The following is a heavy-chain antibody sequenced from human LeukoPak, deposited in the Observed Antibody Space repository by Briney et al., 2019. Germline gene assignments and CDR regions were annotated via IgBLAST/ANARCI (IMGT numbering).Heavy chain of an antibody. CDR2: IYYSGST. Sequence: SETLSLTCTVSGAPISPYHWSWIRQPAGKGLEWIGYIYYSGSTNYNPSLKSRVTISVDTSKNQFSLKLSSVTAADTAVYYCAREVSHGYYYGMDVWGQGTTVTVSS. D-gene: IGHD2-8*01. CDR1: GAPISPYH. J-gene: IGHJ6*02. CDR3: AREVSHGYYYGMDV. V-gene: IGHV4-59*01.